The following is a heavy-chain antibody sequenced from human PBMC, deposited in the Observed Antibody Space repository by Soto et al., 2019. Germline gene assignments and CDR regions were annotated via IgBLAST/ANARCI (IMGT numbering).Heavy chain of an antibody. CDR1: GYTFTGYY. J-gene: IGHJ4*02. Sequence: QVQLVQSGAEVKKPGASVKVSCKASGYTFTGYYMHWVRQAPGQGLEWMGWINPNSGGTNYAQKFQGWVTMTRDTSISTAYMELSRLRSDDTAVYYCARGYCTNGVCLGFFDYWGQGTLVTVSS. CDR3: ARGYCTNGVCLGFFDY. CDR2: INPNSGGT. D-gene: IGHD2-8*01. V-gene: IGHV1-2*04.